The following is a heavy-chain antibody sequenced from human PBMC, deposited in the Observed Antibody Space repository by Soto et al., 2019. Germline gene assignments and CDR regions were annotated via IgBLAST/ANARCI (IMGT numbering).Heavy chain of an antibody. Sequence: GGSLRLSCAASGFTFRDYYMCWMRQAPGKAPEWVSYISGSSGHTNYADSVKGRFTISRDNAKNSLYLQMNSLRAEDTAVYFCARCPYSSSWHYFDYWGEGTMVTVSS. CDR1: GFTFRDYY. CDR3: ARCPYSSSWHYFDY. V-gene: IGHV3-11*03. CDR2: ISGSSGHT. D-gene: IGHD6-13*01. J-gene: IGHJ4*02.